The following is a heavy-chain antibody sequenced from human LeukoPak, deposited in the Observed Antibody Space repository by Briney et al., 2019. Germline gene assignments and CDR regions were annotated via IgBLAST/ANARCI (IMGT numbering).Heavy chain of an antibody. CDR1: GFTVSSNY. CDR2: IYSGVST. CDR3: AKDGGSSGFGY. D-gene: IGHD3-16*01. J-gene: IGHJ4*02. V-gene: IGHV3-66*01. Sequence: GGSLRLSCAASGFTVSSNYMSWVRQAPGKGLEWVSMIYSGVSTYYADSVKGRFTISRDNSKNTLYLQMNSLRAEDTAVYYCAKDGGSSGFGYWGQGTLVTVSS.